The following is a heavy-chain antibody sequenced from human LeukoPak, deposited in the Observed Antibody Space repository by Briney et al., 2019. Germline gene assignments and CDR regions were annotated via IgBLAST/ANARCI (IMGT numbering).Heavy chain of an antibody. CDR2: IKSKTDGGTT. J-gene: IGHJ4*02. Sequence: GGSLRLSCAASGFNLSNAWMSWVRQAPGKGLEWVGRIKSKTDGGTTDYAASVKGRCTISKDDSKNTLDLQMNSLKTEDTAVYYCTTDSGSYMFDYWGQGTLVTVSS. V-gene: IGHV3-15*01. D-gene: IGHD1-26*01. CDR3: TTDSGSYMFDY. CDR1: GFNLSNAW.